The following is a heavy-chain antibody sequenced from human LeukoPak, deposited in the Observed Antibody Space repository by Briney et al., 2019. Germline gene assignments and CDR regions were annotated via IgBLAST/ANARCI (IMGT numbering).Heavy chain of an antibody. Sequence: SQTLSLTCTVSGGSISSGSYYWSWIRQPAGKGLEWIGRIYTSGSTNYNPSLKSRVTISVDTSKNQFSLKLSSVTATDTAVYYCARDGLEMATFYFDYWGQGTLVTVSS. CDR2: IYTSGST. V-gene: IGHV4-61*02. CDR1: GGSISSGSYY. D-gene: IGHD5-24*01. CDR3: ARDGLEMATFYFDY. J-gene: IGHJ4*02.